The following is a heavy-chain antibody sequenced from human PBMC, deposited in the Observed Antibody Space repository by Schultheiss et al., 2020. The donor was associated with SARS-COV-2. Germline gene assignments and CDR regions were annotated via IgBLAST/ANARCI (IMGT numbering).Heavy chain of an antibody. CDR3: ARVGYCSSTSCPELVYYYYYYMDV. D-gene: IGHD2-2*01. Sequence: GGSLRLSCAASGFTFSSYWMHWVRQAPGKGLVWVSRINSDGSSTSYADSVKGRFTISRDNAKNTLYLQMNSLRAEDTAVYYCARVGYCSSTSCPELVYYYYYYMDVWGKGTTVTVSS. CDR2: INSDGSST. CDR1: GFTFSSYW. V-gene: IGHV3-74*01. J-gene: IGHJ6*03.